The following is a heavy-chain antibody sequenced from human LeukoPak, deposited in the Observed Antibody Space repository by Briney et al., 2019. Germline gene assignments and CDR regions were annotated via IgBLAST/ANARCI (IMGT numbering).Heavy chain of an antibody. Sequence: SDTLSLTCTVSGGSISSYYWIWLPDPPGEGREWMGYIYYSGSTNYNPSLKSRVSISVDTSKNQFSLKLNSVTAADTAVYYCARGSPAAPLDYWGQGTLVTVSS. CDR2: IYYSGST. V-gene: IGHV4-59*07. J-gene: IGHJ4*02. CDR3: ARGSPAAPLDY. CDR1: GGSISSYY. D-gene: IGHD6-25*01.